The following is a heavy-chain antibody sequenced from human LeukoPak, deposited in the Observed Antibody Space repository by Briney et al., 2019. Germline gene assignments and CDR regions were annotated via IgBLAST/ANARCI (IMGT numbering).Heavy chain of an antibody. V-gene: IGHV1-2*02. Sequence: GASVKVSCKASGYTFTGYYMHWVRQAPGQGLEWMGWINPNSGGTNYAQKFQGRVTMTRDTSISTAYMELSRLRSDDTAVYYRARDQHYYDSSGYYSWGQGTLVTVSS. J-gene: IGHJ4*02. D-gene: IGHD3-22*01. CDR3: ARDQHYYDSSGYYS. CDR1: GYTFTGYY. CDR2: INPNSGGT.